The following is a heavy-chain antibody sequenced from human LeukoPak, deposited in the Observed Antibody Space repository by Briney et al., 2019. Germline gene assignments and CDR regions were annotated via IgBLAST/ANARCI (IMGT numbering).Heavy chain of an antibody. V-gene: IGHV1-24*01. CDR1: GYTLTELS. Sequence: ASVKVSCKVSGYTLTELSMHWVRQAPGKGLEWMGGFDPEDDETIYAQKFQGRVTMTEDTSTDTAYMELSSLRSEDTAVYYCATCVQRYNWNDRQLDYWGQGTLVTVSS. CDR2: FDPEDDET. J-gene: IGHJ4*02. CDR3: ATCVQRYNWNDRQLDY. D-gene: IGHD1-1*01.